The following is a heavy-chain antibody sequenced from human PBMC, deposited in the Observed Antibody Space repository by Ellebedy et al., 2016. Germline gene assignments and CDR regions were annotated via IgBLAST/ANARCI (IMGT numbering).Heavy chain of an antibody. CDR1: GYSFTSYW. CDR3: ARSGYSGYETDY. J-gene: IGHJ4*02. V-gene: IGHV5-51*01. Sequence: GGSLRLXXKGSGYSFTSYWIGWVRQMPGKGLEWMGIIYPGDSDTRYSPSFQGQVTISADKSISTAYLQWSSLKASDTAMYYCARSGYSGYETDYWGQGTLVTVSS. CDR2: IYPGDSDT. D-gene: IGHD5-12*01.